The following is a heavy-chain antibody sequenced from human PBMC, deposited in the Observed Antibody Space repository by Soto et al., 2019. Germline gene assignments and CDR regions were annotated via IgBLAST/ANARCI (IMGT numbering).Heavy chain of an antibody. J-gene: IGHJ6*02. D-gene: IGHD1-26*01. CDR1: GYTFTSYA. CDR3: ARGVGATRWYYYYGMDV. V-gene: IGHV1-3*01. Sequence: QVQLVQSGAEVKKPGASVKVSCKASGYTFTSYAMHWVRQAPGQRLEWMGWINAGNGNTKYSQKFQGRVTITRDTSASTAYMELSSLRSEDTAVYYCARGVGATRWYYYYGMDVWGQGTTVTVSS. CDR2: INAGNGNT.